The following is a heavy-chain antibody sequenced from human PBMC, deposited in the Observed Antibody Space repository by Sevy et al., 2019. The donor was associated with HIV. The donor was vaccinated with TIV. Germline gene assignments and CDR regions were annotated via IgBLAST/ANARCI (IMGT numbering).Heavy chain of an antibody. J-gene: IGHJ5*02. CDR1: GDSNNNYY. CDR2: IYHTGST. CDR3: AASYYDFLTGSGGWFDP. D-gene: IGHD3-9*01. V-gene: IGHV4-59*13. Sequence: SETLSLTCSLSGDSNNNYYWSWIRQPPGKGLEWIGYIYHTGSTNYNPSLKSRVTISIDKSNNQFSLKLSSVTAADTAVYYCAASYYDFLTGSGGWFDPWGRGTLVTVSS.